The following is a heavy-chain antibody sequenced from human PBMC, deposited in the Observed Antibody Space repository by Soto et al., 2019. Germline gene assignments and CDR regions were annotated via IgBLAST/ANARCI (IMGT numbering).Heavy chain of an antibody. CDR2: ISEK. CDR3: EREGFRGVMSYYGMDV. V-gene: IGHV3-7*01. CDR1: GFTFSSYA. Sequence: PGGSLRLSCAASGFTFSSYAMSWVRQAPGKGLEWVSTISEKYYVDSVKGRFTISRDNAKNSLYLQMNSLRAEDTAVYYCEREGFRGVMSYYGMDVWGQGTTVTVSS. J-gene: IGHJ6*02. D-gene: IGHD3-16*01.